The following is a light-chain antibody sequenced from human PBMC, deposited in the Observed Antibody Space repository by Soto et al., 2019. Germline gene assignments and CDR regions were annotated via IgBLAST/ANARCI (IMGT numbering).Light chain of an antibody. CDR2: WAS. CDR3: QQYYNTPLT. J-gene: IGKJ4*01. CDR1: QSLLWSPNQKNY. Sequence: DIVMTQSPDSLSVSLGDRATINCKSSQSLLWSPNQKNYLAWYQEKPGQPPKLLISWASTRESVVPDRFSGSGSGTDFTLTISSLQAEDVAVYYCQQYYNTPLTFGGGTKVDI. V-gene: IGKV4-1*01.